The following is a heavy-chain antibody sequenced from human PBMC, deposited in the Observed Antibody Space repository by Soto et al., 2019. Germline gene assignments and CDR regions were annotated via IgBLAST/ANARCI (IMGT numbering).Heavy chain of an antibody. V-gene: IGHV3-33*01. D-gene: IGHD2-2*01. CDR3: ARDHHVVVPAALFDY. CDR1: GFTFSSYG. Sequence: QVQLVESGGGVVQPWRSLRLSCAASGFTFSSYGMHWVRQAPGKGLEWVAVIWYDGRNKYYVDSVKGRFTISRDNSKNTLYLQMNSLRAEDTAVYYCARDHHVVVPAALFDYWGQGTLVTVSS. J-gene: IGHJ4*02. CDR2: IWYDGRNK.